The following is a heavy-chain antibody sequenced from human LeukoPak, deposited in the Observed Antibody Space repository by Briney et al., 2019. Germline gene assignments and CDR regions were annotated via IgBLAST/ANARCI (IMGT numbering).Heavy chain of an antibody. CDR2: LDNSGGT. V-gene: IGHV4-59*08. CDR3: VRCLRYTYDAFDM. D-gene: IGHD5-18*01. J-gene: IGHJ3*02. Sequence: SETLSLTCTVSGGXVTSYSCSWIRQPPGKGLEWIGYLDNSGGTNFTPSLKSRVTMSLDTSKNQFSLKLSSVTAADTAVYYCVRCLRYTYDAFDMWAQGTMVTVSS. CDR1: GGXVTSYS.